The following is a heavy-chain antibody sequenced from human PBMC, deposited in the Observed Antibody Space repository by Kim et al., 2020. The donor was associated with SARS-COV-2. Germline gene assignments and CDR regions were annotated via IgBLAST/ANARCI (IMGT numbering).Heavy chain of an antibody. J-gene: IGHJ4*02. D-gene: IGHD3-22*01. CDR2: ISRNSSHT. CDR3: ARGVDYDSSDVGY. CDR1: GFTFSDYY. V-gene: IGHV3-11*05. Sequence: GGSLRLSCAASGFTFSDYYMSWIRQAPGKGLEWVSYISRNSSHTNYADSVKGRFTISRDNAKNSLYLQMNSLRAEDTAVYYCARGVDYDSSDVGYWGQGTLVTVSS.